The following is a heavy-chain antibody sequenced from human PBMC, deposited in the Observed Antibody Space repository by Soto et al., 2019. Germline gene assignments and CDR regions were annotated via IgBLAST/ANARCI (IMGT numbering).Heavy chain of an antibody. CDR1: GGCMSSSSYY. CDR2: IYYSGST. J-gene: IGHJ3*02. V-gene: IGHV4-39*01. CDR3: ARLYPIPFHLSSGWYLGTSDI. D-gene: IGHD6-19*01. Sequence: SEILSLTCTVSGGCMSSSSYYWGWIRQPPGKGLEWIGSIYYSGSTYYNPSLKSRVTISVDTSKNQLSLKLSSVTAADTAVYYCARLYPIPFHLSSGWYLGTSDIWGQGTMVTVSS.